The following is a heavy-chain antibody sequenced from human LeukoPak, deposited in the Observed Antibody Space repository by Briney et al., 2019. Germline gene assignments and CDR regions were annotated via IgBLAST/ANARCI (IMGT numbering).Heavy chain of an antibody. V-gene: IGHV3-74*01. CDR2: INSDESST. CDR1: GFTFSSYW. Sequence: GGSLRLSCAASGFTFSSYWMHWVRQAPGKGLVWVSRINSDESSTSYADSVKGRFTISRDNAKNSLYLQMNSLRVEDTAVYYCTRDVASYYGYWGQGTLVTVSS. D-gene: IGHD1-26*01. CDR3: TRDVASYYGY. J-gene: IGHJ4*02.